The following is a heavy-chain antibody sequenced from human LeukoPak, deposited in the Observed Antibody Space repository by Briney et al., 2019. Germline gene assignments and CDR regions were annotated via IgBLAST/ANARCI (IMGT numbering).Heavy chain of an antibody. J-gene: IGHJ4*02. CDR3: AKDSPSGSYFFDY. CDR1: GFAFDDYG. V-gene: IGHV3-9*01. CDR2: ISWNSGRI. D-gene: IGHD1-26*01. Sequence: GRSLRLSCAASGFAFDDYGMHWVRQAPGKGLEWVSGISWNSGRIGYADSVKGRCTISRDVAKNSLYLQMNSLRVEDTALYYCAKDSPSGSYFFDYWGQGTLVTVSS.